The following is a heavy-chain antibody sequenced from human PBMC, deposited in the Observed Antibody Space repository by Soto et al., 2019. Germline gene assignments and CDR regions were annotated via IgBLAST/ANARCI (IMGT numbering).Heavy chain of an antibody. V-gene: IGHV5-10-1*01. CDR2: IYPSDSYT. CDR1: GYSFTSYW. D-gene: IGHD2-2*01. CDR3: ARHAYCSSTSCPGNAFDI. J-gene: IGHJ3*02. Sequence: PGESLKISCKGSGYSFTSYWISWVRQMPGKGLEWMGRIYPSDSYTNYSPSFQGHVTISADKSISTAYLQWSSLKASDTAMYYCARHAYCSSTSCPGNAFDIWGQGTMVTVSS.